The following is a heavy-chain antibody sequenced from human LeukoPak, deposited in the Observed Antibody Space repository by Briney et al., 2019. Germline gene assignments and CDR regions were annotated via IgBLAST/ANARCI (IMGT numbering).Heavy chain of an antibody. D-gene: IGHD6-6*01. V-gene: IGHV4-34*01. CDR1: GASLSDYY. J-gene: IGHJ5*02. Sequence: ASETLSLTCAVYGASLSDYYWSWIRQPPGKGLEWIGEIDHIGVTKYNPSLKGRVTISRDTSKNQFSLDLTSVTAADTAVYYCATGSQLGSSNWFDPWGQGTLVTVSS. CDR2: IDHIGVT. CDR3: ATGSQLGSSNWFDP.